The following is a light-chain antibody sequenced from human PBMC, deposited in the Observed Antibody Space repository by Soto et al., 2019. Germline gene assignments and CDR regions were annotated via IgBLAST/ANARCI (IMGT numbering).Light chain of an antibody. CDR1: QSVTSNY. V-gene: IGKV3-20*01. CDR3: QQYGTSHT. J-gene: IGKJ5*01. Sequence: IVLTQSPGTLSLSAGERATLSCRASQSVTSNYLAWYQQKPGQAPSLLIYGASSRAIGIPDRLSGSVSGSDFILTINRLDPEDFAVYYCQQYGTSHTFGQGTRLEIK. CDR2: GAS.